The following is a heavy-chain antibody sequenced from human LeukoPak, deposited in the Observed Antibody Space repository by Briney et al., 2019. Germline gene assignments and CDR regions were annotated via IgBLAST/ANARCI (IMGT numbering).Heavy chain of an antibody. CDR3: ARGAWGYSYGVQPFDY. CDR1: GGSFSGYY. Sequence: PSETLSLTCAVYGGSFSGYYWSWIRQPPGKGLEWIGETNHSGSINYNPSLKSRVTISVDTSKNQFSLKLSSVTAADTAVYYCARGAWGYSYGVQPFDYWGQGTLVTVSS. D-gene: IGHD5-18*01. V-gene: IGHV4-34*01. CDR2: TNHSGSI. J-gene: IGHJ4*02.